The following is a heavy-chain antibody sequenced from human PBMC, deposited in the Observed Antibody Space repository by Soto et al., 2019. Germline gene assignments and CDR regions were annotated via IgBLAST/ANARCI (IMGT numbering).Heavy chain of an antibody. CDR2: ISYDGSNR. CDR3: ARDESTYSYGPEINWYFDL. V-gene: IGHV3-30-3*01. CDR1: GFIFSSYA. Sequence: QEQLVESGGGVVQRGRSLRLSCEASGFIFSSYAMHWVRQAPGKGLEWVAVISYDGSNRYYADSVKGRFTISRDNSKNTLYLQMNSLRPEDTAVYYCARDESTYSYGPEINWYFDLWGRGTLVTVSS. J-gene: IGHJ2*01. D-gene: IGHD5-18*01.